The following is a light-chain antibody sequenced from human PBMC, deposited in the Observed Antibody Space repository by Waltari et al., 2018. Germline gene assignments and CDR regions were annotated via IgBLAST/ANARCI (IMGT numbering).Light chain of an antibody. CDR2: STS. CDR3: VLYMGSGISV. V-gene: IGLV8-61*01. J-gene: IGLJ3*02. CDR1: SASVSTSYY. Sequence: QTVVTQEPSFSVSPGGTVTLTCGLNSASVSTSYYPTWYQQTPRQAPRTLIYSTSTRSSGVPDRFSGSILGNRAALTITGAQEDDESDYYCVLYMGSGISVFGGGTKLTVL.